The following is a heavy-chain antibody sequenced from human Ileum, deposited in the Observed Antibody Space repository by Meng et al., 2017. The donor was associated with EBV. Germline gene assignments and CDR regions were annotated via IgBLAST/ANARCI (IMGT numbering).Heavy chain of an antibody. D-gene: IGHD6-19*01. V-gene: IGHV7-4-1*01. CDR1: GYTFTSSS. Sequence: QVELVQSGSWLKETGDSFKVSCQATGYTFTSSSMNWVRHAPGQGLEWMGWINIITGNPTYAQGFTGRFVFSLDTSVSTAYLQIDSLKAEDTAVYYCARDKIAVAGITGDYWGQGTLVTVSS. CDR2: INIITGNP. J-gene: IGHJ4*02. CDR3: ARDKIAVAGITGDY.